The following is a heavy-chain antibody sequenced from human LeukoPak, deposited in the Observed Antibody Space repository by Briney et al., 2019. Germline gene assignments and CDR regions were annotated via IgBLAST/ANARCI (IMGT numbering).Heavy chain of an antibody. D-gene: IGHD3-10*01. CDR3: ARAPHMNREVIEGFDS. J-gene: IGHJ4*02. CDR2: IYYSGNT. V-gene: IGHV4-39*01. CDR1: YGSITSSNYY. Sequence: PSETLSLTCTVSYGSITSSNYYWVWVRQPPGKGLEWIGSIYYSGNTYYNPSLKSRVTISVDTSNDRFSLRVRSVTDADTAVYFCARAPHMNREVIEGFDSWGQGILVTVSS.